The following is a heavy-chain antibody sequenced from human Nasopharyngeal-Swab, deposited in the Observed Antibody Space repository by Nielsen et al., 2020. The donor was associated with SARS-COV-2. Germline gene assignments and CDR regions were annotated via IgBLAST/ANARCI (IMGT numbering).Heavy chain of an antibody. V-gene: IGHV1-8*01. CDR2: MNPNSGNT. Sequence: WERQAPGQGLEWMGWMNPNSGNTGYAQKFQGRVTMTRNTSISTAYMELSSLRSEDTAVYYCARGFIVATIFHYYYYMDVWGKGTTVTVSS. J-gene: IGHJ6*03. CDR3: ARGFIVATIFHYYYYMDV. D-gene: IGHD5-12*01.